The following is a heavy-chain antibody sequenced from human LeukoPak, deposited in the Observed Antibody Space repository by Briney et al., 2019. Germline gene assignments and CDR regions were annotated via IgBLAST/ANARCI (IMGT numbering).Heavy chain of an antibody. D-gene: IGHD6-19*01. J-gene: IGHJ6*02. CDR2: IYYSGST. Sequence: PSETLSLTCTVSGGSISSSSYYWGWIRQPPGKGLEWIGSIYYSGSTYYNPSLKSRVTISVDTSKNQFSLELSSVTAADTAVYYCAREGLAVYYYYGMDVWGQGTTVTVSS. CDR3: AREGLAVYYYYGMDV. V-gene: IGHV4-39*07. CDR1: GGSISSSSYY.